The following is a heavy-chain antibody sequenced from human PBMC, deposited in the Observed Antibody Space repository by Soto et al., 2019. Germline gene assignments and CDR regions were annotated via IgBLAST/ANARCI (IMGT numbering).Heavy chain of an antibody. CDR2: LNPNGDIT. V-gene: IGHV1-46*03. D-gene: IGHD5-18*01. J-gene: IGHJ4*02. CDR1: GYTFSNYY. Sequence: ASVKVSCKASGYTFSNYYMHWVRQAPGQGLEWMGILNPNGDITHYAQKFQGRVTVTRDTSTNTVYLYLSSLRSEDTAVYYCAREPSNSNYFDYWGRGTLVTVS. CDR3: AREPSNSNYFDY.